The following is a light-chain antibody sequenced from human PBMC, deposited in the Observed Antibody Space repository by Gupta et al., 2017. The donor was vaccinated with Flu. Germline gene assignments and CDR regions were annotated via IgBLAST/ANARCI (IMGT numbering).Light chain of an antibody. Sequence: VTSACTGSSSNIGAGYDGHWYQQRPGTAPKLLIYGNSNRPSGVPDRFSGSKSGTSASLAITGLQAEDEADYYCQSYDSSLSARVFGGGTKLTVL. CDR1: SSNIGAGYD. V-gene: IGLV1-40*01. CDR2: GNS. J-gene: IGLJ3*02. CDR3: QSYDSSLSARV.